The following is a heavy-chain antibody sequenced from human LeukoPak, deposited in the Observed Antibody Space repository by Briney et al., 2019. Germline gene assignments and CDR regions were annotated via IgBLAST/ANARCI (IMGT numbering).Heavy chain of an antibody. CDR1: GFTFSDSY. CDR2: ISSSSHVI. J-gene: IGHJ5*01. Sequence: GGSLILSCAVSGFTFSDSYMSWIRQAPGKGLDWLACISSSSHVIYYADSVKGRFTISRDNAKNSLYLQLNSLRAEDTAVYYCARTGRNNYFDSWGQGTLVTVSS. V-gene: IGHV3-11*01. CDR3: ARTGRNNYFDS.